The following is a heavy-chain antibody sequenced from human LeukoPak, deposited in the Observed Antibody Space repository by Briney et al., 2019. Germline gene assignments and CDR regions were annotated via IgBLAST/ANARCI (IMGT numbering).Heavy chain of an antibody. J-gene: IGHJ3*02. CDR3: ASPAGPLDGFDI. D-gene: IGHD3-10*01. Sequence: SVKVSCKASGGTFSSYAISWVRQAPGQGLEWMGRIIPILGIANYAQKFQGRVTITADKSTSTAYVELSSLRSEDTAVYYCASPAGPLDGFDIWGQGTMVTVSS. CDR1: GGTFSSYA. CDR2: IIPILGIA. V-gene: IGHV1-69*04.